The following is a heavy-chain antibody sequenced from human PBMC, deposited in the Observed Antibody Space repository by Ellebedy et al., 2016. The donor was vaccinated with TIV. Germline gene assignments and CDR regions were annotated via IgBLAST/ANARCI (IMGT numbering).Heavy chain of an antibody. J-gene: IGHJ3*01. V-gene: IGHV3-23*01. D-gene: IGHD4-23*01. Sequence: PGGSLRLSCAASGLTFSSHAMSWVRQAPGKGLEWVSSITESGGNTYYADSVKGRFTLPRDNSRDTLYLQMNSLRAEDTAIYYCARDPVGVGPAFDVWGQGTMVTVSS. CDR2: ITESGGNT. CDR1: GLTFSSHA. CDR3: ARDPVGVGPAFDV.